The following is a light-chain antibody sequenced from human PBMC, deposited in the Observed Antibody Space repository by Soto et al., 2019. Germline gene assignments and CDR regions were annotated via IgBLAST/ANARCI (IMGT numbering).Light chain of an antibody. CDR3: SSYTTSNTRQIV. CDR2: DVT. Sequence: QSVLTQPASVSGSPGQSITISCTGTSSEVGGYNYVSWYQLHPGKAPKFIIYDVTNRPSGVSNPFSGSKSGNTASLTISGLQPEDEADYYCSSYTTSNTRQIVFGTGTKVTVL. J-gene: IGLJ1*01. V-gene: IGLV2-14*03. CDR1: SSEVGGYNY.